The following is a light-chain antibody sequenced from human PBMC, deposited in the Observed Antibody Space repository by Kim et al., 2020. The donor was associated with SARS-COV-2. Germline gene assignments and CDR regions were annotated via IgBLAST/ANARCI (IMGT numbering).Light chain of an antibody. CDR2: GAS. CDR1: EGIKND. J-gene: IGKJ1*01. Sequence: ASVGDRITSTCRASEGIKNDLGWYQQRPGKAPRLLIYGASTLQSGVPSRFSGSGSGTNFTLTISSLQPEDCATYYCLQDFDYPWTFGQGTKVEIK. V-gene: IGKV1-6*01. CDR3: LQDFDYPWT.